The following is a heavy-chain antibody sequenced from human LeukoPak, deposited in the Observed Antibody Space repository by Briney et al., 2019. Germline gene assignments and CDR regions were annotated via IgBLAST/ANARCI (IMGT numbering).Heavy chain of an antibody. CDR3: AKDSKTYYDFWSGYYPFDY. CDR1: GVTFSSYA. J-gene: IGHJ4*02. CDR2: ISGSGGST. V-gene: IGHV3-23*01. Sequence: GGSLRLSRAASGVTFSSYAMSWVRQAPGKGLEWVSAISGSGGSTYYADSVKGRFTISRDNSKNTLYLQMNSLRAEDTAVYYCAKDSKTYYDFWSGYYPFDYWGQGTLVTVSS. D-gene: IGHD3-3*01.